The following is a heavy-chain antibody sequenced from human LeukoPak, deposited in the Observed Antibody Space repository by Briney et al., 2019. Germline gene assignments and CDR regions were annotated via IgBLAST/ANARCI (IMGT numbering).Heavy chain of an antibody. V-gene: IGHV3-21*01. CDR1: GFTFSSYS. D-gene: IGHD2-21*01. CDR2: ISSSSDYI. Sequence: GGSLRLSCAASGFTFSSYSMNWVRQAPGKGLEWVSYISSSSDYIYYADSVKGRFTISRDNAKNSLYLQMSSLRAEDTAVYYCARDGVAGITRDYFDYWGQGTLVTVSS. CDR3: ARDGVAGITRDYFDY. J-gene: IGHJ4*02.